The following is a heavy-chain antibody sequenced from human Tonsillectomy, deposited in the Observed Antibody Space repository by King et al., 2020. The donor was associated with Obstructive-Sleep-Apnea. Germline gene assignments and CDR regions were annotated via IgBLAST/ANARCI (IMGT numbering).Heavy chain of an antibody. CDR1: GFTLSRYC. Sequence: VQLVESGGGLVQPGGSLRLSCAASGFTLSRYCLHEVRESPGKGLVWVSGVNNDGMSTTNADSVRGRFTISSDNAKNTLYLQMNSLRAEDTAVYYCARELYGDYGVDYWGQGTLVTVSS. J-gene: IGHJ4*02. CDR3: ARELYGDYGVDY. CDR2: VNNDGMST. D-gene: IGHD4-17*01. V-gene: IGHV3-74*01.